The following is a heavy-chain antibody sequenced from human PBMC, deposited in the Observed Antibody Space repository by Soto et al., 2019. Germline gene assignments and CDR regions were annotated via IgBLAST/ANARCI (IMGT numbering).Heavy chain of an antibody. Sequence: QVQLVQSGAEVKKPGSSVKVSCKASGGTFSSYAISWVRQAPGQGLEWMGGIIPIFGTANYAQKFQARVTITADESTSTAYMELSSLRSEDTAVYYCARVPTSGYYYYYYGMDVWGQGTTVTVSS. CDR2: IIPIFGTA. CDR1: GGTFSSYA. D-gene: IGHD3-10*01. V-gene: IGHV1-69*01. J-gene: IGHJ6*02. CDR3: ARVPTSGYYYYYYGMDV.